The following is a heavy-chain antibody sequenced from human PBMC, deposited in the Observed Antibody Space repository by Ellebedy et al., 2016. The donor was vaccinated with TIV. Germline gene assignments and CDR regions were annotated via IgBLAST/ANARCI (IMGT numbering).Heavy chain of an antibody. V-gene: IGHV3-7*01. J-gene: IGHJ4*02. CDR2: IKEDGSDK. Sequence: GGSLRLSCAASGFTFSSFWISWVRQAPEKGLEWVATIKEDGSDKYYLDSVKGRFTISRDNTKNSLYLQMNSLRVEDTAVYSCARGYSSGSYFAWGQGTLVTVSS. CDR3: ARGYSSGSYFA. CDR1: GFTFSSFW. D-gene: IGHD3-10*01.